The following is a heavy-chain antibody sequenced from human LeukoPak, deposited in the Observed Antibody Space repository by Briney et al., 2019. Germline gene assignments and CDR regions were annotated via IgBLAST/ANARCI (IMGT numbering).Heavy chain of an antibody. D-gene: IGHD4-23*01. CDR1: RFTFSSYG. V-gene: IGHV3-33*01. J-gene: IGHJ4*02. CDR2: IWYDGSNK. CDR3: ARDPPNSPFDY. Sequence: GGSLRLSCAASRFTFSSYGMHWVRQAPGKGLEWVAVIWYDGSNKYYADSVKGRFTISRDNSKNTLYLQMNSLRAEDTAVYYCARDPPNSPFDYWGQGTLVTVSS.